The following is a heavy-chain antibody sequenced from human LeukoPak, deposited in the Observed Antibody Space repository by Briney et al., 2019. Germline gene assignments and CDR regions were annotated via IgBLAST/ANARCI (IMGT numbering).Heavy chain of an antibody. CDR3: ARDPAYYDSSGYDYGMDV. CDR1: GGTFSSYA. Sequence: AASVKVSCKASGGTFSSYAISWVRQAPGQGLEWMGWISAYNGNTNYAQKLQGRVTMTTDTSTSTAYMELRSLRSDDTAVYYCARDPAYYDSSGYDYGMDVWGQGTTVTVSS. V-gene: IGHV1-18*01. CDR2: ISAYNGNT. J-gene: IGHJ6*02. D-gene: IGHD3-22*01.